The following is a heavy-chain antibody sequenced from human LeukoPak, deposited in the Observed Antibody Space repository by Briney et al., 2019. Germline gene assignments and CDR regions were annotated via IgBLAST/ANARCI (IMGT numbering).Heavy chain of an antibody. CDR3: ATGGYSYGHSFDY. Sequence: SETLSLTCTVSGGSISSFYWSWIRQPAGKGLEWIGRIYTSGTTHYNPSLKSRVTMSVDTSKNQFSLKLSSVTAADTAVYYCATGGYSYGHSFDYWGQGTLVTVSS. J-gene: IGHJ4*02. D-gene: IGHD5-18*01. CDR1: GGSISSFY. V-gene: IGHV4-4*07. CDR2: IYTSGTT.